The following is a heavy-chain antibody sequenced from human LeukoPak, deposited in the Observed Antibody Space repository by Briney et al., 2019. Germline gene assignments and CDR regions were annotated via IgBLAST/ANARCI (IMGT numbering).Heavy chain of an antibody. D-gene: IGHD3-22*01. V-gene: IGHV3-30*02. CDR3: AIIPGPYDSSGYPPLDY. CDR1: GYTFSSYG. J-gene: IGHJ4*02. Sequence: GGSLRLSCAASGYTFSSYGMHWVRQAPGKGLEWVAFIRYDGSNKYYADSVKGRFTISRDNSKNTLYLQMNSLRAEDTAVYYCAIIPGPYDSSGYPPLDYWGQGTLVTVSS. CDR2: IRYDGSNK.